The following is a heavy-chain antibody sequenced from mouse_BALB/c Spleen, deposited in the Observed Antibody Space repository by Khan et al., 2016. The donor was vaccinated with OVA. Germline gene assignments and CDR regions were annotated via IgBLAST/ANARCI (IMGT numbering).Heavy chain of an antibody. CDR3: ASHLTGSFAY. D-gene: IGHD4-1*01. CDR1: GFTFSSYS. CDR2: ISSGGDYT. J-gene: IGHJ3*01. Sequence: EVQLLETGGDLVKPGGSLKLSCAASGFTFSSYSMSWVRQTPDKRLEWVATISSGGDYTYYPDSVKGRFTISRDNAKNTLYLQMNSLRSEDTAMYYCASHLTGSFAYWGQGTLVTVSA. V-gene: IGHV5-6*01.